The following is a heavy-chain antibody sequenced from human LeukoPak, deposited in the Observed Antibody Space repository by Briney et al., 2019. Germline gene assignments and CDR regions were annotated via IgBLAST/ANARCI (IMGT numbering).Heavy chain of an antibody. Sequence: GGSLRLSCAASGFTFSSYAMSWVRQAPGKGLEWVSGISGSGGSTYYADSVRGRFTISRDNSKNTLYLQMNSLRAEDTAVYYCAKPAYCSGGSCYSIGYFDYWDQGTLVTVSS. D-gene: IGHD2-15*01. CDR3: AKPAYCSGGSCYSIGYFDY. CDR1: GFTFSSYA. V-gene: IGHV3-23*01. CDR2: ISGSGGST. J-gene: IGHJ4*02.